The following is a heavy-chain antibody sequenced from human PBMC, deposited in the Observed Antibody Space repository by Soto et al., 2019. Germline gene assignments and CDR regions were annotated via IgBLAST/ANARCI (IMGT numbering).Heavy chain of an antibody. CDR1: GYTFTSYG. CDR3: ARGNVDTAMVPYHFDY. D-gene: IGHD5-18*01. Sequence: QVQLVQSGAEVKKPGASVKVSCKASGYTFTSYGISWVRQAPGQGLEWMGWISAYNGNTNYAQKLQGRVTMTTDTSTRKAYMELRNLRSDDTAVYYCARGNVDTAMVPYHFDYGGQGTLVTVSS. J-gene: IGHJ4*02. V-gene: IGHV1-18*01. CDR2: ISAYNGNT.